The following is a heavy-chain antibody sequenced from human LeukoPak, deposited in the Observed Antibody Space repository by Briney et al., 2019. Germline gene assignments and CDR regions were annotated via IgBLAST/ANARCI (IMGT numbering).Heavy chain of an antibody. J-gene: IGHJ6*03. V-gene: IGHV3-30*03. Sequence: GGSLRLSCAASGFTFSSYGMHWVRQAPGKGLEWVAVISYDGSNKYYADSVKGRFTISRDNSKDTLYLQMNSLRAEDTALYHCARYSSSWSYYYYMDVWGKGTTVTVSS. CDR2: ISYDGSNK. CDR1: GFTFSSYG. CDR3: ARYSSSWSYYYYMDV. D-gene: IGHD6-13*01.